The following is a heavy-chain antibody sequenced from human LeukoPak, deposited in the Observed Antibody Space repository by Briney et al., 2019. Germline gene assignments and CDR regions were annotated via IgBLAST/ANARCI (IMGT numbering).Heavy chain of an antibody. CDR2: IKSKTDGGTT. Sequence: GGSLRLSCEASGLTFSNAWMPWVRQAPGKGLEWVGRIKSKTDGGTTDYAAPVKGRFTISRDDSKNTVYLQMNGLKTEDTAVYYCAKVGVYYYDYWGQGALVTVSS. CDR1: GLTFSNAW. V-gene: IGHV3-15*01. D-gene: IGHD3-22*01. J-gene: IGHJ4*02. CDR3: AKVGVYYYDY.